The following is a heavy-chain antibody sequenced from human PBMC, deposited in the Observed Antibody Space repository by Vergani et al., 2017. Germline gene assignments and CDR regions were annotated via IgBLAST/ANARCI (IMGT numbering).Heavy chain of an antibody. V-gene: IGHV2-70*01. CDR3: ARIGYNWNGEHVVGAFDI. D-gene: IGHD1-20*01. J-gene: IGHJ3*02. CDR2: IDWDDDK. Sequence: QVTLRESGPALVKPTQTLTLTCTFSGFSLSTSGMCVSWIRQPPGKALEWLALIDWDDDKYYSTSLKTRLTISKDTSKNQVVLTMTNMDPVDTATYYCARIGYNWNGEHVVGAFDIWGQGTMVTVSS. CDR1: GFSLSTSGMC.